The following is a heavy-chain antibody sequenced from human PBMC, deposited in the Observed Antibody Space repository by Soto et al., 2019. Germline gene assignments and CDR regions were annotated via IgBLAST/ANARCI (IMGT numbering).Heavy chain of an antibody. Sequence: EVQLVQSGAEVKKPGESLKISCKGSGYTFSHYWIAWVRQMPGKGLEWMGIIYPRDSDTRYSPSFQGQVTISADKSINSAYLQWSSLRASDTAVYYCARQKGINNYYGMDVWGQGTTVTVSS. V-gene: IGHV5-51*01. CDR3: ARQKGINNYYGMDV. CDR1: GYTFSHYW. D-gene: IGHD3-10*01. J-gene: IGHJ6*02. CDR2: IYPRDSDT.